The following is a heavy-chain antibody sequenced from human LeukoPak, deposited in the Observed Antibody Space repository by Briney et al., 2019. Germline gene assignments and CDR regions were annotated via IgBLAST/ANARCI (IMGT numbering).Heavy chain of an antibody. CDR3: ARGSRYTSLSPWFDP. V-gene: IGHV4-30-4*01. Sequence: PSETLSLTCTVSGGSISSDDYYWSWIRQPPGKGLEWIGHIHYSGSTYYNPSLKSRVAISLDTSENQFSLKLSSMPAADTAVYYCARGSRYTSLSPWFDPWGQGTLVTVSS. CDR2: IHYSGST. D-gene: IGHD3-16*02. CDR1: GGSISSDDYY. J-gene: IGHJ5*02.